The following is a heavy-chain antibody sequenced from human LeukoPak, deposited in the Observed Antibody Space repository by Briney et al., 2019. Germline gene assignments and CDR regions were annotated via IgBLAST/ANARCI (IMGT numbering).Heavy chain of an antibody. V-gene: IGHV1-2*06. CDR3: ARDVSGTYFDY. D-gene: IGHD1-1*01. CDR1: GYTFTGYH. J-gene: IGHJ4*02. Sequence: ASVKVSCKASGYTFTGYHMHWVRQAPGQGLEWMGRINPNSGDTNYAQNFQGRVTMTRDTSISTAYMELSRLRSDDTAVYYCARDVSGTYFDYWGQGTLVTVSS. CDR2: INPNSGDT.